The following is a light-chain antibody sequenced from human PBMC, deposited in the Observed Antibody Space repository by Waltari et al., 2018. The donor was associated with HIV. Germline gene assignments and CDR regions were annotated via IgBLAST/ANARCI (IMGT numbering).Light chain of an antibody. Sequence: QSVLTQPPSASGTPGQTVTISCSGSTSNVETQWVYWYQQLPGTAPKLLIYRNYRRPARVPDRFSSSKSGASASLIISGLRSEDEADYSCGVWDSTLKQWLFGGGTKLTVL. CDR2: RNY. CDR1: TSNVETQW. V-gene: IGLV1-47*01. J-gene: IGLJ3*02. CDR3: GVWDSTLKQWL.